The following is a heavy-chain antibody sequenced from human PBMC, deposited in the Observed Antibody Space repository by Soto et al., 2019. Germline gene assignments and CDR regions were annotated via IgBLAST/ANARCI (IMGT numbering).Heavy chain of an antibody. CDR2: ISGSGGST. D-gene: IGHD6-19*01. CDR1: GFTFSSYA. CDR3: AKDQRDDRYSSGPDY. Sequence: SGGSLRLSCAASGFTFSSYAMSWVRQAPGKGLEWVSAISGSGGSTYYADSVKGRFTISRDNSKNTLYLQMNSLRAEDTAVYYCAKDQRDDRYSSGPDYWGQGTLVTVSS. J-gene: IGHJ4*02. V-gene: IGHV3-23*01.